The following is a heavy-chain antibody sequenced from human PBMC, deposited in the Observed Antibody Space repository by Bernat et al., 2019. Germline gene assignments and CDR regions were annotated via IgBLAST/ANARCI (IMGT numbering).Heavy chain of an antibody. CDR2: IWYDGSNK. CDR1: GFTFSIYG. CDR3: ARDAQVTSRNWDY. D-gene: IGHD2-2*01. Sequence: QVQLVESGGGVVQPGRSLRLSCAASGFTFSIYGMHWVRQAPGKGLEWVAVIWYDGSNKYYADSVKGRFTISRDNSKNTLYLQMNSLRAEDTAVYYCARDAQVTSRNWDYGGQGTLVTVS. J-gene: IGHJ4*02. V-gene: IGHV3-33*01.